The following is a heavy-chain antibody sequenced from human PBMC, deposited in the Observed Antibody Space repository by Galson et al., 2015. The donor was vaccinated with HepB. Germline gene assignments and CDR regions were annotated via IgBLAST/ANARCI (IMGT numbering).Heavy chain of an antibody. D-gene: IGHD4-17*01. V-gene: IGHV1-46*01. Sequence: SVKVSCKASGYTFTSYYLHWVRQAPGQGLEWMGIINPSGGSASYAQKFQGRVTMTRDTSTSTVYMELSSLRSEDTAVYYCARGGANYGDYLHIDYWGQGTLVTVSS. J-gene: IGHJ4*02. CDR2: INPSGGSA. CDR1: GYTFTSYY. CDR3: ARGGANYGDYLHIDY.